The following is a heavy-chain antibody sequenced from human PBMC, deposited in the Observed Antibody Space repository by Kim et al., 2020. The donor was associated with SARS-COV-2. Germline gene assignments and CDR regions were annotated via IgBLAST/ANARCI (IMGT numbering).Heavy chain of an antibody. D-gene: IGHD3-9*01. J-gene: IGHJ4*02. V-gene: IGHV4-34*01. Sequence: SETLSLTCAVYGGSFSGYYWSWIRQPPGKGLEWIGEINHSGSTNYNPSLKSRVTISVDTSKNQFSLKLSSVTAADTAVYYCARTYYDILTGPAFDYWGQGTLVTVSS. CDR3: ARTYYDILTGPAFDY. CDR2: INHSGST. CDR1: GGSFSGYY.